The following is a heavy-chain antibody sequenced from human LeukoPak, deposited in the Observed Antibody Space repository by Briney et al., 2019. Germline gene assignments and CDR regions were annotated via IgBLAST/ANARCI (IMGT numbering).Heavy chain of an antibody. CDR1: GGSISSGGYS. V-gene: IGHV4-30-2*01. J-gene: IGHJ6*02. CDR3: ARGVPYGMDV. D-gene: IGHD3-16*01. Sequence: SQTLSLTCAVSGGSISSGGYSWSWLRQPPGKGLEWIGYIYHSGSTYYNPSLKSRVTISVDRSKNQFSLKLSSVTTADTAVYYCARGVPYGMDVWGQGTTVTVPS. CDR2: IYHSGST.